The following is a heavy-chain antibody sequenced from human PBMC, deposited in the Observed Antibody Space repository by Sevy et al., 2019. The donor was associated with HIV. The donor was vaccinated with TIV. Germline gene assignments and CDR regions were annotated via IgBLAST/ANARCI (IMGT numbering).Heavy chain of an antibody. Sequence: GGSLRLSCTASGFTFGDYCMSWGRQAPGKGLEWVAFLKSDVYGGTVDHAASVRGRFVISRDDSKTIAYLQMNDLKTEETGVYYCTRWKAAQSIFDYWGQGALVTVSS. V-gene: IGHV3-49*04. CDR1: GFTFGDYC. CDR2: LKSDVYGGTV. CDR3: TRWKAAQSIFDY. J-gene: IGHJ4*02. D-gene: IGHD6-13*01.